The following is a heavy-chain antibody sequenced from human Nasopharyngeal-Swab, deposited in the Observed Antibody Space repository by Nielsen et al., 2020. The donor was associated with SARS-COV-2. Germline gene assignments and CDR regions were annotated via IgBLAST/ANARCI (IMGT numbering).Heavy chain of an antibody. CDR3: ARLTADVLRFFRPYYFDY. V-gene: IGHV4-39*01. CDR2: IYYSGST. J-gene: IGHJ4*02. Sequence: SETLSLTCAVSGGSISSSNWWSWVRQPPGKGLEWIGSIYYSGSTYYNPSLKSRVTISVDTSKNQFSLKLSSVTAADTAVYYCARLTADVLRFFRPYYFDYWGQGTLVTVSS. D-gene: IGHD3-3*01. CDR1: GGSISSSNW.